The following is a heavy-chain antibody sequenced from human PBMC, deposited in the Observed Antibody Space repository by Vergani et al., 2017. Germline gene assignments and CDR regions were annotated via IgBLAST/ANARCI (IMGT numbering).Heavy chain of an antibody. CDR3: AKDISSGYYFDY. CDR2: ISGSGGST. Sequence: EVQLLESGGGLVQPGGSLRLSCAASGFTFSSYAMSWVRQAPGKGLEWVSAISGSGGSTYYADSVKGRFTISRYNTKNTLYLHMNSLRAEDTAVYFCAKDISSGYYFDYWGQGTLVTVSS. CDR1: GFTFSSYA. J-gene: IGHJ4*02. D-gene: IGHD6-13*01. V-gene: IGHV3-23*01.